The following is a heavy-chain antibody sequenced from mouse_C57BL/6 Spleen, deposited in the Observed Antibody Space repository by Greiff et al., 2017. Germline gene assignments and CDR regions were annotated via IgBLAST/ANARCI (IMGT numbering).Heavy chain of an antibody. CDR3: ASVYDGYYSFAY. V-gene: IGHV14-3*01. D-gene: IGHD2-3*01. J-gene: IGHJ3*01. CDR2: IDPANGTT. Sequence: EVKLMESVAELVRPGASVKLSCTASGFNIKNTYMHWVKQRPEQGLEWSGRIDPANGTTKYAPKFQGKATITTDTSSNKTYLQLSSLTSDDTAIYYSASVYDGYYSFAYWGQGTLVTVSA. CDR1: GFNIKNTY.